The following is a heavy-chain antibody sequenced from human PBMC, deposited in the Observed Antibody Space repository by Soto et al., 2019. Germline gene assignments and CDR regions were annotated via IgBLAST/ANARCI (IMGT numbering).Heavy chain of an antibody. V-gene: IGHV5-51*01. D-gene: IGHD2-15*01. J-gene: IGHJ6*02. CDR3: SRRGNSAYYYCMDV. CDR2: IYPGDSDT. Sequence: GESLKISCKGSGYRFSTYWIGWVRQMPGKGLEWMGIIYPGDSDTRYSPSFQGWVSISADKSISTAYLQWSSLKASDTAMYYCSRRGNSAYYYCMDVWGQGTTVTVSS. CDR1: GYRFSTYW.